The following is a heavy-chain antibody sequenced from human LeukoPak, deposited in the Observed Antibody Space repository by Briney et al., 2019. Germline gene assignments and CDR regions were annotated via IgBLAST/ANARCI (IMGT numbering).Heavy chain of an antibody. CDR3: AREPLVRGPVTPLYSIDY. CDR1: GHTFTTYD. Sequence: ASVKVSCKASGHTFTTYDINWVRRATGQGLEWMGWMNPNSANTGYAQKFQGRVTITRNTSISTAYMELNSLRSDDTAVYYCAREPLVRGPVTPLYSIDYWGQGVLVTVSS. CDR2: MNPNSANT. V-gene: IGHV1-8*01. J-gene: IGHJ4*02. D-gene: IGHD1-26*01.